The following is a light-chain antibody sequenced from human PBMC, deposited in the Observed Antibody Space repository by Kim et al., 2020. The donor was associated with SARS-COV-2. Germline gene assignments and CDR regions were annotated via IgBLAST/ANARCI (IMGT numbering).Light chain of an antibody. CDR1: KNIINR. CDR2: DAS. CDR3: QQYDTNSVT. J-gene: IGKJ4*01. V-gene: IGKV1-5*01. Sequence: DIQMTQSPSTLSGSVGDRVTITCRADKNIINRLAWHQVVPGKAPRLLIYDASTLESGVPSRFSGSGSGTEFILTISGLQPEDFGTYYCQQYDTNSVTFGGGTKVDIK.